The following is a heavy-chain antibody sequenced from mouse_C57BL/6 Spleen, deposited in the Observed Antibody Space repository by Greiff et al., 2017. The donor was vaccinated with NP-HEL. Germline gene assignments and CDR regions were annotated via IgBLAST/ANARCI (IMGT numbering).Heavy chain of an antibody. CDR2: IDPSDSET. D-gene: IGHD2-1*01. CDR3: ARGDDLLWRY. Sequence: QVQLQQPGAELVRPGSSVKLSCKASGYTFTSYWMHWVKQRPIQGLEWIGNIDPSDSETYYNQKFKDKATLTVDKSSSTAYMQHGSLTSEDSAVYYCARGDDLLWRYWGKGTTLTVSS. J-gene: IGHJ2*01. V-gene: IGHV1-52*01. CDR1: GYTFTSYW.